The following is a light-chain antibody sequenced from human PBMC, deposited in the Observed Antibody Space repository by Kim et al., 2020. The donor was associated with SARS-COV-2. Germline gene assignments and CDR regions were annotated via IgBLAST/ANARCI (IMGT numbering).Light chain of an antibody. CDR3: QQYDDLPIT. CDR2: DAS. V-gene: IGKV1-33*01. J-gene: IGKJ5*01. CDR1: QDINND. Sequence: APEGDRVTITCQASQDINNDLNWYQQKPGKAPRPLIYDASNLAAGVPSRFSGIGSGTEFTFTISSLQPEDIAVYYCQQYDDLPITFGQGTRLEIK.